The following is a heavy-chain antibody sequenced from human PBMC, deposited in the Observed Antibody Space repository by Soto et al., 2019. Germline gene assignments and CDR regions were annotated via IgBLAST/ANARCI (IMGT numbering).Heavy chain of an antibody. CDR2: ISGSGGST. V-gene: IGHV3-23*01. Sequence: GGSLRLSCAASGFTFSSYAMSWVRQAPGKGLEWVSAISGSGGSTYYADSVKGRFTISRDNSKNTLYLQMNSLRAEDTAVYYCAKEGGGYYDSSGSIKGLYGMDVWGQGTTVTVSS. D-gene: IGHD3-22*01. CDR1: GFTFSSYA. CDR3: AKEGGGYYDSSGSIKGLYGMDV. J-gene: IGHJ6*02.